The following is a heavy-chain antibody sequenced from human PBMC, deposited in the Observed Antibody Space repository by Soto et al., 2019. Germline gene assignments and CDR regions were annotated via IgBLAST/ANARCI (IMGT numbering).Heavy chain of an antibody. CDR2: ISYDGSNK. Sequence: PGGSLRLSSAAAGFTFSSYGMHWVRQAPGKGLEGVAVISYDGSNKYYADSVKGRFTISRDNSKNTLYLQMNSLRAEDTAVYYCAKWRQLGSYFDYWGQGTLVTVSS. J-gene: IGHJ4*02. CDR3: AKWRQLGSYFDY. V-gene: IGHV3-30*18. D-gene: IGHD6-6*01. CDR1: GFTFSSYG.